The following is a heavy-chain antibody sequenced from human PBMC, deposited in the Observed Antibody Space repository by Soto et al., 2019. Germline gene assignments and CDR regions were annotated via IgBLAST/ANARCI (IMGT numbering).Heavy chain of an antibody. CDR3: AKGSYYYDSSGYYSFDY. CDR2: ISYDGSNK. J-gene: IGHJ4*02. CDR1: GFTFSSYG. Sequence: HPGGSLRLSCAASGFTFSSYGMHWVRQAPGKGLEWVAVISYDGSNKYYADSVKGRFTISRDNSKNTLYLQMNSLRAEDTAVYYCAKGSYYYDSSGYYSFDYWGQGTLVTVSS. D-gene: IGHD3-22*01. V-gene: IGHV3-30*18.